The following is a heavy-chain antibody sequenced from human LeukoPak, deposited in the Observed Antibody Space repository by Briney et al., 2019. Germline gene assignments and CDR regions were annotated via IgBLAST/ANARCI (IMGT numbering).Heavy chain of an antibody. D-gene: IGHD2-15*01. J-gene: IGHJ4*02. CDR3: ARAGPNCSGGSCATRDRPSLYYFDY. V-gene: IGHV4-34*01. CDR2: INHSGST. CDR1: GGSFSGYY. Sequence: SETLSLTCAVYGGSFSGYYWSWIRQPPGKGLEWIGEINHSGSTNYNPSLKSRVTISVDTSKNQFSLKLSSVTAADTAVYYCARAGPNCSGGSCATRDRPSLYYFDYWGQGTLVTVSS.